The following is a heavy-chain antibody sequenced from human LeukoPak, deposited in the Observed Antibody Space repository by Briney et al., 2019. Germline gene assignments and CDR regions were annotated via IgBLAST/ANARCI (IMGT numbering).Heavy chain of an antibody. Sequence: SETLSLTCAVYGGSFSGYYWSWIRQPPGKGLEWIGEINHSGSTNDNPSLKSRVTISVDTSKNQFSLKLSSVTAADTAVYYCAMPKRGYSYGYGLDYWGQGTLVTVSS. D-gene: IGHD5-18*01. CDR1: GGSFSGYY. CDR2: INHSGST. V-gene: IGHV4-34*01. J-gene: IGHJ4*02. CDR3: AMPKRGYSYGYGLDY.